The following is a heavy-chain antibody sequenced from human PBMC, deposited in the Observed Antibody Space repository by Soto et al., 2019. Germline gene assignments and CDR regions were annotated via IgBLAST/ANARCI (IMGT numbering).Heavy chain of an antibody. V-gene: IGHV4-31*03. D-gene: IGHD2-21*01. Sequence: QVQLQESGPGLVKPSQTLSLTCTVSGGSISGGTYYWSWIRQPPGQGLEWIGYIYFSGRTYYNPSLKGRVIISVDTSKNQFALRLSSVTAADTAVYYCARGDWPTQMDVWGQGTTVTVAS. J-gene: IGHJ6*02. CDR2: IYFSGRT. CDR1: GGSISGGTYY. CDR3: ARGDWPTQMDV.